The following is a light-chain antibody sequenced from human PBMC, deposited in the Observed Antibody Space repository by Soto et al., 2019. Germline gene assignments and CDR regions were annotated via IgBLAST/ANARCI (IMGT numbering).Light chain of an antibody. Sequence: EIVMTQSPATLSVSPGERATLSCRASQSVSSNLAWYQQKPGQAPRLLIYGASTRATGIPARFSGSRSGTELTLPISSLQSEDFAVYYCQKYNNWPPITFGQGTRLEIK. CDR1: QSVSSN. J-gene: IGKJ5*01. CDR3: QKYNNWPPIT. V-gene: IGKV3-15*01. CDR2: GAS.